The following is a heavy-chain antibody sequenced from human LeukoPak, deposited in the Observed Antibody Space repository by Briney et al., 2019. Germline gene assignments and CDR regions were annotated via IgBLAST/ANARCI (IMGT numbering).Heavy chain of an antibody. Sequence: EASVKVSCKASGGTFSSYAISWVRQAPGQGLEWMGGIIPIFGTANYAQKFQGRVTITADESTSTAYMELSSLRSEDTAVYYCARDSYPHYDFWSGYDYWGQGTLVTVSS. V-gene: IGHV1-69*13. CDR2: IIPIFGTA. D-gene: IGHD3-3*01. CDR3: ARDSYPHYDFWSGYDY. CDR1: GGTFSSYA. J-gene: IGHJ4*02.